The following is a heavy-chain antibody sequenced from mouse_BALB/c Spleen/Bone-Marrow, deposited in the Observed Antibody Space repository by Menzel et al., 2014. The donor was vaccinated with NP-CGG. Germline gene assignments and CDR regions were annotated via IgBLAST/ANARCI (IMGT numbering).Heavy chain of an antibody. J-gene: IGHJ3*01. CDR2: IDPSGSET. Sequence: VKLVESGPQLVRPGASVKISCKASGYSFTSYWMHWVKQRPGQGLEWIGMIDPSGSETKLNQKFKDKATLTVDKSSSTAYLQLSSPTSEGSAVYYCARRDNAPFAYWGQGTLVTVSA. CDR1: GYSFTSYW. D-gene: IGHD1-3*01. V-gene: IGHV1S126*01. CDR3: ARRDNAPFAY.